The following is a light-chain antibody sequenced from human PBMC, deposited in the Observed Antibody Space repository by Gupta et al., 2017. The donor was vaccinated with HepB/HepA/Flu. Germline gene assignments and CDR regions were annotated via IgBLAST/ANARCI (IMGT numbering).Light chain of an antibody. J-gene: IGKJ5*01. CDR1: QGISW. V-gene: IGKV1D-12*01. CDR2: AAS. Sequence: DIQITQSPSSVSASVGDTVTITWRESQGISWLAWYQQKPGKAPNLLIYAASTVQSGVPSRFSGSGSGTSFTLTISSLQPEDFATYYCQQANSFPLTFGQGTRVEIK. CDR3: QQANSFPLT.